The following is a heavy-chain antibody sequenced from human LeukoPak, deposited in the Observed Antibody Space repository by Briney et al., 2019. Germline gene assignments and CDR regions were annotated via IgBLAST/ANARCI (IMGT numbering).Heavy chain of an antibody. CDR2: ISAYNGNT. D-gene: IGHD1-14*01. J-gene: IGHJ6*03. CDR1: GYTFTSYG. Sequence: GASVKVSCKASGYTFTSYGISWVRQAPGQGLEWMGWISAYNGNTNYAQKLQGRVTMTTDTSTSTAYMELRSLRSDDTAVYYCARVPEFLGRHRYYYYMDVWGKGTTVTVSS. CDR3: ARVPEFLGRHRYYYYMDV. V-gene: IGHV1-18*01.